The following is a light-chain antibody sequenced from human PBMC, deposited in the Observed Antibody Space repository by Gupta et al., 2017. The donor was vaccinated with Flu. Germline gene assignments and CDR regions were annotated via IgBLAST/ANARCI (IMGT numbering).Light chain of an antibody. CDR2: NAF. J-gene: IGKJ4*01. Sequence: EIVLTQSPGTLSLSAGETATLSCRASEVIPNNFLAWYQQKPGQSPRVVIYNAFRRPTGIPDRFSGSGFGTAFTLIISRLEPEDSAIYYCHQYHLSPITFGGGTRVEI. V-gene: IGKV3-20*01. CDR1: EVIPNNF. CDR3: HQYHLSPIT.